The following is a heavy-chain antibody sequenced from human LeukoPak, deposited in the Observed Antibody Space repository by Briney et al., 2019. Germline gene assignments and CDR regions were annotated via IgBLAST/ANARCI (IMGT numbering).Heavy chain of an antibody. V-gene: IGHV3-23*01. CDR1: GFTFSSFA. D-gene: IGHD6-13*01. J-gene: IGHJ4*02. CDR2: MSGDATST. CDR3: AKRTSGSSWYSSDY. Sequence: QPGGSLRLSCAASGFTFSSFAMNWVRQAPGKGLEWVSTMSGDATSTYYGDSVKGRFTISRDNSKNTLYLQMNSLRAEDTAVYYCAKRTSGSSWYSSDYWGQGTLVTVSS.